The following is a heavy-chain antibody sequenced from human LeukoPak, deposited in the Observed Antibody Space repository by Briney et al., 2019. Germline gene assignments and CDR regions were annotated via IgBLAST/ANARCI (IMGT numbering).Heavy chain of an antibody. J-gene: IGHJ4*02. CDR1: GFSFSDAW. CDR3: AKDTTVTTMYYFDY. V-gene: IGHV3-23*01. CDR2: ISGSGGST. Sequence: GGSLRLSCAGSGFSFSDAWLNWVRQTPEKGLEWVSAISGSGGSTYYADSVKGRFTISRGNSKNTLYLQMNSLRAEDTAVYYCAKDTTVTTMYYFDYWGQGTLVTVSS. D-gene: IGHD4-11*01.